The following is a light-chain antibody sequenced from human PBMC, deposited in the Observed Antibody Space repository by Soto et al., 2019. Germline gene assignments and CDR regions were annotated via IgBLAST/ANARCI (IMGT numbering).Light chain of an antibody. Sequence: QYALTQPASVSGSPGQSITISCTGTSSDVGGYNYVSWYQQHPGKAPKLMIYEVSNRPSGVSNRFSGSKSGNTASLTISGLQAEDEADYYCSSYTSSSTRVFGGGTNLTVL. CDR1: SSDVGGYNY. V-gene: IGLV2-14*01. CDR3: SSYTSSSTRV. CDR2: EVS. J-gene: IGLJ3*02.